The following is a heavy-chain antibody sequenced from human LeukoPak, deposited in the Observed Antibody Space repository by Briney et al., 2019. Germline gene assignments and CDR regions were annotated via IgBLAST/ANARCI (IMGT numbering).Heavy chain of an antibody. J-gene: IGHJ4*02. Sequence: ASVKVSCKASGYTFTSYYMHWVRQAPGQGLEWMGIINPSGGSTSYAQKFQGRVTMTRDTSTSTVYMELSGLRSEDTAVYYCATYKQVAIFGVVTRTFDYWGQGTLVTVSS. V-gene: IGHV1-46*01. CDR3: ATYKQVAIFGVVTRTFDY. CDR2: INPSGGST. D-gene: IGHD3-3*01. CDR1: GYTFTSYY.